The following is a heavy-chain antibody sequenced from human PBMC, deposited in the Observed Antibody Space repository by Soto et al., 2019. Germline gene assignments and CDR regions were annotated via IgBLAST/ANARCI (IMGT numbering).Heavy chain of an antibody. V-gene: IGHV4-34*01. D-gene: IGHD3-22*01. J-gene: IGHJ6*02. CDR1: GGSFSGYY. CDR3: ERGRGGYDSIGYYSRSYYYGRGV. Sequence: PSETLSLTCAVYGGSFSGYYWSWIRQPPGKGLEWIGEINHSGSTNYNPSLKSRVTISVDTSKNQFSLKLSSVTSADTAVYYCERGRGGYDSIGYYSRSYYYGRGVWGQGTRVPV. CDR2: INHSGST.